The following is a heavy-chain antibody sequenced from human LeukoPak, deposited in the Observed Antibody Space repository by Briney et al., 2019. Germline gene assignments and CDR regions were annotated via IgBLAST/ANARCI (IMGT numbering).Heavy chain of an antibody. CDR3: SRHRCSGGSCYPMNWFDP. D-gene: IGHD2-15*01. CDR2: INHSGST. V-gene: IGHV4-34*01. Sequence: SETLSLTCAVSGGSFSGYYWSWIRQPPGKGLEWIGEINHSGSTNYNPSLKSRVATSVGTSKNHFFLKQSYITAADKAVLYRSRHRCSGGSCYPMNWFDPWGKGTLVTVSS. J-gene: IGHJ5*02. CDR1: GGSFSGYY.